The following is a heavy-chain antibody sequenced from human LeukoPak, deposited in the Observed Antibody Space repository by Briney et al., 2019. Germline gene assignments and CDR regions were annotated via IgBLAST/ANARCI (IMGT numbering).Heavy chain of an antibody. CDR1: GGSMSHYY. D-gene: IGHD4-17*01. CDR2: IYYIGST. J-gene: IGHJ4*02. V-gene: IGHV4-59*08. CDR3: ARRTTGLFDY. Sequence: SETLSLTCTVSGGSMSHYYWSWIRQAPGKGLECLGYIYYIGSTTYSPSLKSRVTISVDTSKSLFSLNLTSVTAADTGVYYCARRTTGLFDYWGLGTLVTVSS.